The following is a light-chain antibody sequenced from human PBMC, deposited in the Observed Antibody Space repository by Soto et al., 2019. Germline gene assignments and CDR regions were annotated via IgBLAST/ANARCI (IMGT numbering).Light chain of an antibody. CDR3: QQYNNWPRAWT. J-gene: IGKJ1*01. CDR1: QSVSSN. CDR2: GAS. V-gene: IGKV3-15*01. Sequence: EIGMTQAPATLSVSPGERATLSCRASQSVSSNLAWYQQKPGQAPRLLIYGASTRATGIPARFSGSGSGTEFTLTISSLQSEDFAVYYCQQYNNWPRAWTFGQGTKV.